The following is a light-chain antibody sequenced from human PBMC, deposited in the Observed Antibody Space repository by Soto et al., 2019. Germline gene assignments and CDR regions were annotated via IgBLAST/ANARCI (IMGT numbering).Light chain of an antibody. CDR2: EVS. CDR1: SSDVGGYYY. Sequence: QSVLTQPPSASGSPGQSVTISCTGTSSDVGGYYYVSWYQQHPGKAPKLMIYEVSKRPSGVPDRFSGSKSGNTASLTVSGLQADDEADYYCSSYAGTNTPDVFGTGTKVTVL. V-gene: IGLV2-8*01. CDR3: SSYAGTNTPDV. J-gene: IGLJ1*01.